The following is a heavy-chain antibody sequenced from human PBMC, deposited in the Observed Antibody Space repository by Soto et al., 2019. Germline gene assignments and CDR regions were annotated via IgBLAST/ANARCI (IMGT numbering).Heavy chain of an antibody. V-gene: IGHV2-5*02. CDR2: IYWDDDK. CDR3: AHRLNFWSGYYTGGFDY. J-gene: IGHJ4*02. D-gene: IGHD3-3*01. CDR1: GFSLTTSGVG. Sequence: QITLRESGPTLVKPTQTLTLTCTFSGFSLTTSGVGVAWIHQPPGKALEWLALIYWDDDKRYSPSLKSRLTITKDTSKNQVVLTMTNMDPVDTATYYCAHRLNFWSGYYTGGFDYWGQGTLVTVSS.